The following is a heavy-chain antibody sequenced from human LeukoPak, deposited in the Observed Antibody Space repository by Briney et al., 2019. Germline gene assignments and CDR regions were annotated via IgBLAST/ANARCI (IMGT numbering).Heavy chain of an antibody. CDR3: ARHYVP. CDR1: GGSIRSSYYY. D-gene: IGHD3-10*02. J-gene: IGHJ5*02. CDR2: IYHSVRT. Sequence: NPSETLSLTCTVSGGSIRSSYYYWGWIRQPPGKGLEWIVTIYHSVRTYHHPSLKSRVTISVDTSKNQFSLKLNSVPAADTAVYYCARHYVPWGQGTLVTVSS. V-gene: IGHV4-39*01.